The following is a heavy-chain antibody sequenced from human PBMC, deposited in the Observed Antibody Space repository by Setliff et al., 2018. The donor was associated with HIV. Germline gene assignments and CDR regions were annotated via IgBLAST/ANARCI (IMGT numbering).Heavy chain of an antibody. CDR3: VRDIKYGSGNSFMGPSPGFDY. V-gene: IGHV4-34*01. Sequence: SETLSLTCAVYGGPFSDYHWTWIRQAPGKGLEWIGETSHSGEVTYNASLKSRVTISVATSKRQFSLKLTSVTATDTAVYYCVRDIKYGSGNSFMGPSPGFDYWGQGTLVTVSS. CDR1: GGPFSDYH. CDR2: TSHSGEV. D-gene: IGHD3-10*01. J-gene: IGHJ4*02.